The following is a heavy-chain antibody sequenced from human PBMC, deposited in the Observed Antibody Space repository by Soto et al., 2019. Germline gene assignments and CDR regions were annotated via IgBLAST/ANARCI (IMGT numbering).Heavy chain of an antibody. Sequence: EEQLVESGGGLVKPGGSLRLSCAGSGFKFSDAWMNWVRPAPGKGLEWVGRIKSKGSGGTIDYAAPVKGRFIISRDDSKSTRFLQITSLKIDDTAVYYCTHDWTIDYDNLIWVQRTKVAVSS. V-gene: IGHV3-15*07. CDR1: GFKFSDAW. CDR2: IKSKGSGGTI. J-gene: IGHJ3*01. CDR3: THDWTIDYDNLI. D-gene: IGHD3-9*01.